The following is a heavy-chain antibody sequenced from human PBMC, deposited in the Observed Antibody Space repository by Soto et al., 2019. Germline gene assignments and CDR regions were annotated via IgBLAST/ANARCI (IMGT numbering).Heavy chain of an antibody. Sequence: EVQLLDSGGGLVQPGGSLRLSCAASGFTFSNYAMTWVRQAPGKGLEWVSHISDSAGSTYYSDSAKGRFTISRDNSQNTVYLQMNRLRAEDTGVYYCGKNNRAGGLGTFDFWGQGTLVTVFS. CDR2: ISDSAGST. CDR3: GKNNRAGGLGTFDF. CDR1: GFTFSNYA. D-gene: IGHD3-16*01. J-gene: IGHJ4*02. V-gene: IGHV3-23*01.